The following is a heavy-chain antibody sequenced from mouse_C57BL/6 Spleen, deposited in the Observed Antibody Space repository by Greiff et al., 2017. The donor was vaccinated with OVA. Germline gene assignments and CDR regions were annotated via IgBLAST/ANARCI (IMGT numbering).Heavy chain of an antibody. V-gene: IGHV1-19*01. CDR2: INPYNGGT. D-gene: IGHD1-1*01. J-gene: IGHJ3*01. CDR1: GYTFTDYY. CDR3: ARDYYGSSYWFAD. Sequence: SGPVLVKPGASVKMSCKASGYTFTDYYMNWVKQSHGKSLEWIGVINPYNGGTSYNQKFKGKATLTVDKSSSTAYMELNSLTSEDSAVYYCARDYYGSSYWFADWGQGTLVTVSA.